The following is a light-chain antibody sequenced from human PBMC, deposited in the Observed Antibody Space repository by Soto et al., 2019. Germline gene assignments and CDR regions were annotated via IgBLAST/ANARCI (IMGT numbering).Light chain of an antibody. CDR2: DVT. V-gene: IGLV2-11*01. CDR3: CSYAGSYTWV. Sequence: QSALTQPRSVSGSPGQSVTISCTGTSIDVGGYNYVSWYQQHPGKAPKLMIYDVTKRPSGVPDRLSGSKSGNTASLTISGLQAEDEADYYCCSYAGSYTWVFGGGTKLTV. J-gene: IGLJ3*02. CDR1: SIDVGGYNY.